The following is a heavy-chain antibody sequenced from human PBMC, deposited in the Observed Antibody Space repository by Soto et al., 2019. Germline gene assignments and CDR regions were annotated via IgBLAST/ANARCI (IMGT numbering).Heavy chain of an antibody. V-gene: IGHV3-30*03. CDR2: ISYDGGER. CDR1: GFIFSRYG. D-gene: IGHD2-21*02. CDR3: ARDLPLYCRGDCNFDF. Sequence: QVQLVESGGGVVQSGGSLRLSCGGSGFIFSRYGMHWVRQAPGKVLEWVTGISYDGGERFYEDSVKGRFTISRDNSQNRLDLQMSSLRPEDTAVYYCARDLPLYCRGDCNFDFWGQGTLVTVSS. J-gene: IGHJ4*02.